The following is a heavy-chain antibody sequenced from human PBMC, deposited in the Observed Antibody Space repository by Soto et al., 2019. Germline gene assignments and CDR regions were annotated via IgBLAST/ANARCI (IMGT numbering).Heavy chain of an antibody. V-gene: IGHV3-72*01. J-gene: IGHJ4*02. CDR2: SRRKSDSYTT. CDR1: GFTFSDQH. D-gene: IGHD3-16*01. CDR3: VGESFYRFDY. Sequence: ESGGGLVQPGGSLRLSCAASGFTFSDQHMNWVRQAPGKGLEWVGRSRRKSDSYTTEYAASVKGRLTISRDDSKNSLYLQINSLKTEDTAVYYCVGESFYRFDYWGQGTLVTVSS.